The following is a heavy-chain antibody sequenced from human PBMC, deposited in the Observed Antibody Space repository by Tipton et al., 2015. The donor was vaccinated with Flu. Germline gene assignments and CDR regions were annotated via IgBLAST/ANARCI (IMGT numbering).Heavy chain of an antibody. J-gene: IGHJ4*02. CDR2: IHRSGNT. D-gene: IGHD3-22*01. CDR3: ARLRYDSSGYYLDY. CDR1: GDYISSRYY. Sequence: TLSLTCSVSGDYISSRYYWAWIRQPPGKGLEWIGNIHRSGNTYYNPSLSSRVTMSVDMSKIQFSLKLTSVTAADTAVYYCARLRYDSSGYYLDYWGQGTLVTVSS. V-gene: IGHV4-38-2*01.